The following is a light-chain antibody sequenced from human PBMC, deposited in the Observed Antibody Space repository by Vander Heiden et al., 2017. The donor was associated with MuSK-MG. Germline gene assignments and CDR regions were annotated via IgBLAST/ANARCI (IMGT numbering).Light chain of an antibody. V-gene: IGLV1-44*01. CDR2: SNS. CDR1: SSNMGGNT. CDR3: ATWDDSLFWV. Sequence: GQRVSISCSGSSSNMGGNTVNWYQQLPGTAPKLLIYSNSQRPSGVSDRFSGSKSGTSASLAISGLQSEDEADYYCATWDDSLFWVFGGGTKLTVL. J-gene: IGLJ3*02.